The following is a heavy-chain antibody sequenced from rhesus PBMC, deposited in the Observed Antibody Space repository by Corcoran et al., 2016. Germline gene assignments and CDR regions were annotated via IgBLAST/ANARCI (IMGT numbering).Heavy chain of an antibody. CDR3: ARGGDIVGTVVRALRSDYGLDS. CDR1: GFTFGSYY. J-gene: IGHJ6*01. CDR2: IEDGGGTT. D-gene: IGHD5-42*01. V-gene: IGHV3-8*01. Sequence: EVQLVEAGGGLVQPGGSLRLSCTGSGFTFGSYYMYWVRQAPGKGLGGVSAIEDGGGTTCYTDSVKGRFTISKENAKNTLYLQMDSLRAEDTAVYYCARGGDIVGTVVRALRSDYGLDSWGQGVVVTVSS.